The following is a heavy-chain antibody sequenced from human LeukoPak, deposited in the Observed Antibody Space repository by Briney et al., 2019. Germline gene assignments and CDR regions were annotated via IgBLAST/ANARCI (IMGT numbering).Heavy chain of an antibody. D-gene: IGHD5-12*01. CDR2: MNQDGSEK. J-gene: IGHJ4*02. CDR3: ARRKAYSGYDSPPYYFDY. Sequence: GGSLRLSCAASGFTFSSYWMTWVRQTPGKGLEWVANMNQDGSEKYYVDSVKGRFTISRDNAKNSLYLQMNSLRAEDTAVYYCARRKAYSGYDSPPYYFDYWGQGTLVTVSS. CDR1: GFTFSSYW. V-gene: IGHV3-7*01.